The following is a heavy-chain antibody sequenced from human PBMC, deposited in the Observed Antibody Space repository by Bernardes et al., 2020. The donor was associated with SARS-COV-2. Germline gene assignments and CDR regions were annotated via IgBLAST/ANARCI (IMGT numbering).Heavy chain of an antibody. D-gene: IGHD6-13*01. J-gene: IGHJ4*02. CDR3: AKDATAAGTGSDY. Sequence: GGSLRLSCAASGFTFDDYAMHWVRQAPGKGLEWVSGISWNSGSIGYADSVKGRFTISRDNAKNSLYLQMNSLRAEDTALYYCAKDATAAGTGSDYWGQGTLVTVSS. CDR2: ISWNSGSI. CDR1: GFTFDDYA. V-gene: IGHV3-9*01.